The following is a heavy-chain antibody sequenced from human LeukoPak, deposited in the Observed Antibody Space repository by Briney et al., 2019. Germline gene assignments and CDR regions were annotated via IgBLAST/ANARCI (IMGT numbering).Heavy chain of an antibody. D-gene: IGHD3-22*01. CDR1: GFIFSNAW. Sequence: PGGSLRLSCAASGFIFSNAWMSWVRQAPGKGLEWVGRIKSKTEGGTTDYAAPVKDRFSISRDDSKNTLFLQMNSLKTEDTAVYYCTTWNYYYDSNGCPLDADNWFDPWGQGTLVTVSS. CDR3: TTWNYYYDSNGCPLDADNWFDP. V-gene: IGHV3-15*01. J-gene: IGHJ5*02. CDR2: IKSKTEGGTT.